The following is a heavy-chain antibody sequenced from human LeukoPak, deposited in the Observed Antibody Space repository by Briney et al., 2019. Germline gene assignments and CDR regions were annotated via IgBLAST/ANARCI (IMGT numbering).Heavy chain of an antibody. CDR1: GGSISSSSYY. D-gene: IGHD6-19*01. Sequence: PSETLSLTCTVSGGSISSSSYYWGWIRQPPGKGLEWIGSIYYSGSTYYNPSLKSRVTISVDTSKNQFSLKLSSVTAADTAVYYCARHGGLSSGWFPGFVYWGQGTLVTVSS. CDR2: IYYSGST. J-gene: IGHJ4*02. CDR3: ARHGGLSSGWFPGFVY. V-gene: IGHV4-39*01.